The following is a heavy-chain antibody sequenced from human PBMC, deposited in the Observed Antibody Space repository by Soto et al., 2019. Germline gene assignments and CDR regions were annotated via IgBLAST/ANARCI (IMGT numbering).Heavy chain of an antibody. J-gene: IGHJ5*02. CDR1: GGSISSGDYY. Sequence: NPSETLSLTCTVSGGSISSGDYYWSWIRQPPGKGLEWIGYIYYSGSTYYNPSLKSRVTISVDTSKNQFSLKLSSVTAADTAVYYCARYYDSSGGDWFDPWGQGTLVTVSS. CDR3: ARYYDSSGGDWFDP. D-gene: IGHD3-22*01. V-gene: IGHV4-30-4*01. CDR2: IYYSGST.